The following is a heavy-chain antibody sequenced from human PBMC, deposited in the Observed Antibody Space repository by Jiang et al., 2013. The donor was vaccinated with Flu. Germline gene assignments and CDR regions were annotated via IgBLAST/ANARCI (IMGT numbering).Heavy chain of an antibody. CDR1: GFTFSSYE. Sequence: VQLVESGGGLVQPGGSLRLSCAASGFTFSSYEMNWVRQAPGKGLEWVSYISSSGSTIYYADSVKGRFTISRDNAKNSLYLQMNSLRAEDTAVYYCARDLYSSSWYFPYYYYYGMDVWGKGTTVTVSS. D-gene: IGHD6-13*01. V-gene: IGHV3-48*03. CDR3: ARDLYSSSWYFPYYYYYGMDV. J-gene: IGHJ6*04. CDR2: ISSSGSTI.